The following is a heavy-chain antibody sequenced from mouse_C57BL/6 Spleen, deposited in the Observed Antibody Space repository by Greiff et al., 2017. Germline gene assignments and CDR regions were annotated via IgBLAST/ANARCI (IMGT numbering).Heavy chain of an antibody. CDR2: IDPSDSET. CDR3: ARSHGSSHYFDY. CDR1: GYTFTSYW. Sequence: QVQLQQPGAELVRPGSSVKLSCKASGYTFTSYWMHWVKQRPIQGLEWIGNIDPSDSETHYNQKFKDKATLTVDESSSTAYMQLSSLTSADSAVYYCARSHGSSHYFDYWGQGTTLTVSS. J-gene: IGHJ2*01. V-gene: IGHV1-52*01. D-gene: IGHD1-1*01.